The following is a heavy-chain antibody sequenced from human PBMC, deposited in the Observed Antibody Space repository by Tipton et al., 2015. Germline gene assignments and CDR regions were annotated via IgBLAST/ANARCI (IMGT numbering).Heavy chain of an antibody. Sequence: SVKGRFTISRDNSKNTLYLQMNSLRAEDTAVYYCAEQSGYWGQGTLVTVSS. V-gene: IGHV3-53*03. CDR3: AEQSGY. D-gene: IGHD1/OR15-1a*01. J-gene: IGHJ4*02.